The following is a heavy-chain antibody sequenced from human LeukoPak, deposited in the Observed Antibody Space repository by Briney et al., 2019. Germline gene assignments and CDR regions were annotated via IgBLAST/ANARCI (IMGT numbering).Heavy chain of an antibody. V-gene: IGHV1-3*01. D-gene: IGHD6-13*01. CDR1: GYTFTNYA. Sequence: ASVKVSCKASGYTFTNYAMHWVRQAPGQRLEWMGWIDADNGNTKYSQKFQGRVTITRDTSARIAYMELSSLRSEDTAVYYCARDSNDGSSWYDGLDYWGQGTLVTVSS. CDR2: IDADNGNT. CDR3: ARDSNDGSSWYDGLDY. J-gene: IGHJ4*02.